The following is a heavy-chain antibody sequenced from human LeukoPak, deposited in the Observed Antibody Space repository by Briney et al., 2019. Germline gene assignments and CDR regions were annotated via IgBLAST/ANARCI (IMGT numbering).Heavy chain of an antibody. CDR2: IKSKTDGGTT. CDR3: TFRIVVVPAAMSRVDY. CDR1: GFTFSNAW. V-gene: IGHV3-15*01. Sequence: GGSLRLSCAASGFTFSNAWMSWVRQAPGKGLEWVGRIKSKTDGGTTDYAAPVKGRFTISRDDSKNTLYLQMNSLKTEDTAVYYCTFRIVVVPAAMSRVDYWGQGTLVTVSS. J-gene: IGHJ4*02. D-gene: IGHD2-2*01.